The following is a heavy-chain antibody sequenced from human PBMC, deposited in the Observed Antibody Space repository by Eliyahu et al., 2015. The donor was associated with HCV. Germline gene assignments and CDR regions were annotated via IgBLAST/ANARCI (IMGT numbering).Heavy chain of an antibody. D-gene: IGHD6-19*01. CDR2: IHYSGST. CDR3: ASGGGGIAVTGTGGWFDP. J-gene: IGHJ5*02. CDR1: CCPITXSY. Sequence: QVQLQESGPGLVKPSETLSLTCPVXCCPITXSYXXXTRQPPGKGLEWIGYIHYSGSTNYNPSLKSRVTISIDTSKNQFSLNLTSVTAADTAMYYCASGGGGIAVTGTGGWFDPWGQGTLVTVSS. V-gene: IGHV4-59*01.